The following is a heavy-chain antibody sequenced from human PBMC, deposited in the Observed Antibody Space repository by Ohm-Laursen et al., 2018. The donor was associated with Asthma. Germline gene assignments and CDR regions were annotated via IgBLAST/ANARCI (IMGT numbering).Heavy chain of an antibody. V-gene: IGHV3-23*01. J-gene: IGHJ4*02. CDR3: ARDPGGPLSY. CDR2: ISGSGGST. CDR1: GFTFSSYA. D-gene: IGHD3-10*01. Sequence: SLRLSCTASGFTFSSYAMSWVRQAPGKGLEWVSAISGSGGSTYYADSVKGRFTISRDNAKNSLYLQMNSLRAEDTAVYYCARDPGGPLSYWGQGTLVTVSS.